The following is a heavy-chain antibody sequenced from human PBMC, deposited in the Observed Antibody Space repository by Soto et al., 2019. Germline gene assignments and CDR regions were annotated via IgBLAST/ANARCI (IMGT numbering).Heavy chain of an antibody. V-gene: IGHV4-59*01. D-gene: IGHD3-10*01. Sequence: SETLSLTCTVPGGSISSYYWSWIRQLPGKGLEWIGYIYYSGSTNYNPSLKSRVTISVDTSKNQFSLKLSSVTAADTAVYYCARDPGRSYGSGSYYNNYYYYMDGWGKGTTVTVSS. CDR1: GGSISSYY. CDR3: ARDPGRSYGSGSYYNNYYYYMDG. CDR2: IYYSGST. J-gene: IGHJ6*03.